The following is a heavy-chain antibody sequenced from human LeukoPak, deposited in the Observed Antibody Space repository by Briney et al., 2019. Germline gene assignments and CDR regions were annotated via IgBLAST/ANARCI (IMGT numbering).Heavy chain of an antibody. V-gene: IGHV3-48*01. CDR3: ARVSNLEGDGMDV. CDR1: GGSISSYY. CDR2: ISSSSSTI. J-gene: IGHJ6*02. D-gene: IGHD1-14*01. Sequence: PSETLSLTCTVSGGSISSYYWSWVRQAPGKGLEWVSYISSSSSTIYYADSVKGRFTISRDNAKNSLYLQMNSLRAEDTAVYYCARVSNLEGDGMDVWGQGTTVTVSS.